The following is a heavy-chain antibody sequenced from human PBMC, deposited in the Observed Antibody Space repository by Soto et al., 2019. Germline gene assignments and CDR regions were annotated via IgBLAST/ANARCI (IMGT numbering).Heavy chain of an antibody. CDR3: GTVFEH. CDR1: GITFTNSW. J-gene: IGHJ4*02. Sequence: EVQLVESGGGSVQPGGSLRLSCVASGITFTNSWMHWVRQVPGKGLVWVARVDSDGRGTSYADFVKGRFTISRDNAKNTLYLQMNSRRVEDTAMYYCGTVFEHWGQGIPVTVSS. V-gene: IGHV3-74*01. CDR2: VDSDGRGT.